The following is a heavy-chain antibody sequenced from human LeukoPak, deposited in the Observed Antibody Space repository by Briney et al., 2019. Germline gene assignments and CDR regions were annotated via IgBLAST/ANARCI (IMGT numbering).Heavy chain of an antibody. V-gene: IGHV3-30*02. CDR3: AKEIWPTVTTPGHTHFDY. CDR1: GFTFSTYG. J-gene: IGHJ4*02. D-gene: IGHD4-17*01. Sequence: GSLRLSCAASGFTFSTYGMHWVRQAPGKGLEWVAFIRYDGRNKYYADSVKGRFTISRDNSKNTLCLQMNSLRAEDTAVYYCAKEIWPTVTTPGHTHFDYWGQGTLVTVSS. CDR2: IRYDGRNK.